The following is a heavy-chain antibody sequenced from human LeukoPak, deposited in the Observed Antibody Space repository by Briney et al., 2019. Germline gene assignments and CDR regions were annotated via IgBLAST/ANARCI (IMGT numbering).Heavy chain of an antibody. Sequence: KPSETLSLTCTVSGXSISSSSDYWGWIRQPPGRGLEWIGSIYYSGNTYYTPSLKSRVTVSVDTYKNQFSLKLGSVTAADTAVYYCARRRTATVDFDYWGQGTLVTVSS. CDR1: GXSISSSSDY. D-gene: IGHD4-23*01. CDR3: ARRRTATVDFDY. V-gene: IGHV4-39*01. J-gene: IGHJ4*02. CDR2: IYYSGNT.